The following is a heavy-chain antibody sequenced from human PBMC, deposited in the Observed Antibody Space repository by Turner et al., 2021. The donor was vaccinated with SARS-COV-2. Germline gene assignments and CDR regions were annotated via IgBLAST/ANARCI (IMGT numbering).Heavy chain of an antibody. D-gene: IGHD6-19*01. J-gene: IGHJ6*02. Sequence: VQLPDSCPVLVQPSETLSLTCTVSGGSISSYYWSWIRQPQGKGLEWIGYIHNSGSTNYNPTLKSRDTKTVETSKNKYSMKMSSVNAEDTAVYYCARHGISGWDGGGMDVWGQGTTVTVSS. V-gene: IGHV4-59*08. CDR3: ARHGISGWDGGGMDV. CDR1: GGSISSYY. CDR2: IHNSGST.